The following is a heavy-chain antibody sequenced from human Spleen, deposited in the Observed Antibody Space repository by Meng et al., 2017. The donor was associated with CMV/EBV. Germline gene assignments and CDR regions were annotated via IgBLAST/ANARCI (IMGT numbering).Heavy chain of an antibody. J-gene: IGHJ5*02. Sequence: GGSLRLSCAASGFTFSSYSMNWVRQAPGKGLEWVSSISSSSSYIYYADSVKGRFTISRDNAKNSLYLQMNSLRAEDTAVYYCVRTPAAATGWFDPWGQGTLVTVSS. D-gene: IGHD6-13*01. CDR3: VRTPAAATGWFDP. V-gene: IGHV3-21*04. CDR2: ISSSSSYI. CDR1: GFTFSSYS.